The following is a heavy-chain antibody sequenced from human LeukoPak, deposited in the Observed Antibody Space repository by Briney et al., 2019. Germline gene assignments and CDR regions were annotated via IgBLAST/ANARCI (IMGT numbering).Heavy chain of an antibody. CDR1: GYTFTVYC. CDR2: INPNSGDT. CDR3: ARADWSMLDY. D-gene: IGHD1-1*01. J-gene: IGHJ4*02. Sequence: ASVKVSCKASGYTFTVYCMHWVRQAPGQGLEWMGWINPNSGDTNFVQEFQGRVTMTMDTSISTVYMELSRLRSDDTAVYYCARADWSMLDYWGQGTLVTVSS. V-gene: IGHV1-2*02.